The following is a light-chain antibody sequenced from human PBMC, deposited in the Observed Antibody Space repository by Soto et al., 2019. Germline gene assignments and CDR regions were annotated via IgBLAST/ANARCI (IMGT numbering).Light chain of an antibody. CDR2: AAS. CDR3: QHHTNYPALT. V-gene: IGKV1D-16*01. J-gene: IGKJ4*01. CDR1: QGISSW. Sequence: DMEITRSPSALAASFLDGVPMPSRASQGISSWLVWYQQKPGKAPKLLIYAASSLQSGVPSRFSGSGSGTEFTLTISSLQPDDFATYYCQHHTNYPALTFGGGTKV.